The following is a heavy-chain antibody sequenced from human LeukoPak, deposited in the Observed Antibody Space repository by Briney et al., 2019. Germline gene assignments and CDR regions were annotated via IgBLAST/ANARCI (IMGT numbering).Heavy chain of an antibody. D-gene: IGHD1/OR15-1a*01. J-gene: IGHJ4*02. Sequence: GESLKISCKASGYNFPIYWIGWVRQMPGKGLEWMGVVYPGDSDTRYSPSFQGQVTISADESTSTAYLQWSSLKASDTAMYYCARSNENIFDHWGQGTLVTVSS. CDR3: ARSNENIFDH. V-gene: IGHV5-51*01. CDR2: VYPGDSDT. CDR1: GYNFPIYW.